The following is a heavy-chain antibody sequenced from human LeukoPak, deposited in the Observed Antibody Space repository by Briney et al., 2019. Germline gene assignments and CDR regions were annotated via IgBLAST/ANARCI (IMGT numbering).Heavy chain of an antibody. V-gene: IGHV1-18*01. CDR3: ARGTYCSGSSCYSQYFDY. CDR1: GYTFTTYG. CDR2: ISAYNGNT. D-gene: IGHD2-15*01. J-gene: IGHJ4*02. Sequence: ASVKVSCKASGYTFTTYGISWVRQAPGQGLEWMGWISAYNGNTKYAQKLQGRVSMTTDTSTRTAYMELRSLTSDDTAVYYCARGTYCSGSSCYSQYFDYWGQGTLVTVSS.